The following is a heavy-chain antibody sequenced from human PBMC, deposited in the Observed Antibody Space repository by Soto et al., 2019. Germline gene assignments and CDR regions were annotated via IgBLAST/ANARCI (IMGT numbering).Heavy chain of an antibody. Sequence: QVQLQESGPGLVKPSETLSLTCTVSGVSISTYYWTWIRQPPGKGLEWIGQVFYSGNTNYNPSLKSRVTISVDASRNQFSLRLSSVTAADTAMYYCASRDYNDAFDIWGQGTLATVSS. D-gene: IGHD4-4*01. CDR2: VFYSGNT. CDR1: GVSISTYY. CDR3: ASRDYNDAFDI. J-gene: IGHJ3*02. V-gene: IGHV4-59*01.